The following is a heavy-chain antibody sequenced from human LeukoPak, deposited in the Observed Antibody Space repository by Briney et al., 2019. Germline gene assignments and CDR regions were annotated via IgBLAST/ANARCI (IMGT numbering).Heavy chain of an antibody. Sequence: SETLSLTCTVSGGSISSYYWSWIRQPPGKGLEWIGYIYYSGSTNYNPSLKSRVTISVDTSKNQFSLKLSSVTAADTAVYYCARDGPPYSDIFTGVIHYYYYGMDVWGQGTPVTVSS. CDR2: IYYSGST. V-gene: IGHV4-59*01. D-gene: IGHD3-9*01. CDR3: ARDGPPYSDIFTGVIHYYYYGMDV. J-gene: IGHJ6*02. CDR1: GGSISSYY.